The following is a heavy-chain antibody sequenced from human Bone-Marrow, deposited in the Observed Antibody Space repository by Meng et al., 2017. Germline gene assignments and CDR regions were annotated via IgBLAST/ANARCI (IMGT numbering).Heavy chain of an antibody. CDR3: ARGDLGGYYDY. D-gene: IGHD3-22*01. J-gene: IGHJ4*02. CDR1: GYTFTGYY. V-gene: IGHV1-2*06. CDR2: INPNSGGT. Sequence: QVQSGQAGAGGKKPGASVKVSCKASGYTFTGYYMHWVRQVPGQGLEWMGRINPNSGGTNYAQKFQGRVTMTRDTSISTAYMELSRLRSDDTAVYYCARGDLGGYYDYWGQGTLVTVSS.